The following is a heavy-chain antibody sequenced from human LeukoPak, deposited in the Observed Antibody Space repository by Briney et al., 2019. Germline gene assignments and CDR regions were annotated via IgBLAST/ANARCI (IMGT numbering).Heavy chain of an antibody. CDR3: AKDLLGYDY. CDR1: GFTFSTYA. V-gene: IGHV3-23*01. J-gene: IGHJ4*02. D-gene: IGHD2-15*01. CDR2: ITGSGGST. Sequence: GGSLRLSCADSGFTFSTYAMSWVRQAPGKGLEWVSAITGSGGSTYYADSVKGRFTISRDNSRNTLYLQMNGLRAEDTAIYYCAKDLLGYDYWGQGTLVTVSS.